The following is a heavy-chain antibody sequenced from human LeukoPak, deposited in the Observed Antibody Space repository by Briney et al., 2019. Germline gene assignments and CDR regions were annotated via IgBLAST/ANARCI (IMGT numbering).Heavy chain of an antibody. CDR3: ARGIAVAGDDAFDI. V-gene: IGHV3-48*01. Sequence: GGSLRLSCAASGFTFSSYSMNWVRQAPGKGLEWVSYISSSSSTIYYADSVKGRFTISRDNAKNSLYLQMNSLRAEDTAVYYCARGIAVAGDDAFDIWGQGTMVTVSS. D-gene: IGHD6-19*01. J-gene: IGHJ3*02. CDR2: ISSSSSTI. CDR1: GFTFSSYS.